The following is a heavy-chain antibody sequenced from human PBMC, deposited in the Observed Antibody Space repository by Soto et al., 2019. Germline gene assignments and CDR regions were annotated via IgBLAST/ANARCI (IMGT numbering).Heavy chain of an antibody. D-gene: IGHD3-10*01. CDR1: GGSFSSSA. J-gene: IGHJ6*02. Sequence: QVQLVQSGAEVKKPGSSVKVSCKASGGSFSSSAISWVRQAPGQGLEWMGGIIPIFDTPNYAQKFQGRVTITADESTSTAYMELSSLRSEDTAVYYCAPCTIRSGFYYGMDVWGQGTTVTVSS. CDR3: APCTIRSGFYYGMDV. V-gene: IGHV1-69*01. CDR2: IIPIFDTP.